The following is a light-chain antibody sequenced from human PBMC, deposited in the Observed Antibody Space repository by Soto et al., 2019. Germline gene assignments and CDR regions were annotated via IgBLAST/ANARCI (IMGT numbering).Light chain of an antibody. CDR2: GAS. CDR3: QQYGVSPIFT. J-gene: IGKJ3*01. Sequence: PGERAALSCRASQSVGSNYLAWFQQKPGQAPRLLIYGASKRATGIPDRFSGSGSGTEFTLTISRLEPEDFAVYYCQQYGVSPIFTFGPGTKVDVK. CDR1: QSVGSNY. V-gene: IGKV3-20*01.